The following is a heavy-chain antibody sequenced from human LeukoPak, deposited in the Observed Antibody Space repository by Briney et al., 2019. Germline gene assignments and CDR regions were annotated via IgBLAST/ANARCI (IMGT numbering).Heavy chain of an antibody. D-gene: IGHD4-17*01. CDR3: ARDSGEDYGDYVMDY. V-gene: IGHV3-11*01. Sequence: GGSLRLSCAASGFTFSDYYMSWIRQAPGKGLEWASYISSSGSTIYYADSVKGRFTISRDNAKNSLYLQMNSLRAEDTAVYYCARDSGEDYGDYVMDYWGQGTLVTVSS. CDR2: ISSSGSTI. J-gene: IGHJ4*02. CDR1: GFTFSDYY.